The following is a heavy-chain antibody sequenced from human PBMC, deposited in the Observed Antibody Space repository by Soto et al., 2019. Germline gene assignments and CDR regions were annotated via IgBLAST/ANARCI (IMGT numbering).Heavy chain of an antibody. Sequence: WGSLRLSCAASGFTICNHDMDGAGQTTGTWLEWVARSRNKANSYSTEYAASVKGRFSNSRDDSKNSLSLQMNSLRTEDTAVYFCASGRISSGWRHFDYWGQGALVTVSS. CDR3: ASGRISSGWRHFDY. J-gene: IGHJ4*02. CDR2: SRNKANSYST. CDR1: GFTICNHD. D-gene: IGHD6-19*01. V-gene: IGHV3-72*01.